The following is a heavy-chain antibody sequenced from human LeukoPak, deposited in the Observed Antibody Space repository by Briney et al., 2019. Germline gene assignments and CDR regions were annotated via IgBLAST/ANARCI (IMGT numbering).Heavy chain of an antibody. Sequence: ASVKVSCKASGYTFTSYGISWVRQAPGQGLEWMGIINPSGGSTSYAQKFQGRVTMTRDMSTSTVYMELSSLRSEDTAVYYCARDEYLYRIVVVPTFDYWGQGTLVTVSS. V-gene: IGHV1-46*01. D-gene: IGHD2-2*01. CDR3: ARDEYLYRIVVVPTFDY. CDR2: INPSGGST. CDR1: GYTFTSYG. J-gene: IGHJ4*02.